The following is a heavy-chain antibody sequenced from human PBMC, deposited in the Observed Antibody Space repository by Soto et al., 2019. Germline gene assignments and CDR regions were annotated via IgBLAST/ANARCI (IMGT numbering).Heavy chain of an antibody. CDR2: IYYSGST. CDR1: GGSISSYD. V-gene: IGHV4-59*01. Sequence: SETVSLTCTVSGGSISSYDWSWIRQPPGTGLEWIGYIYYSGSTNYNPSLKSRVTISVDTSKNQFSLKLSSVTAADTAVYYCARGGIAAAGRWGFDPWGQGTLVTVSS. J-gene: IGHJ5*02. D-gene: IGHD6-13*01. CDR3: ARGGIAAAGRWGFDP.